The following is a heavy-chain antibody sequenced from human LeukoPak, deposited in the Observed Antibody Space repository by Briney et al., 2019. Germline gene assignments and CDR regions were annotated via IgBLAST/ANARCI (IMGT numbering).Heavy chain of an antibody. CDR2: INHSGST. CDR3: ARVRYYGSGSYYNQQYYFDY. CDR1: GGSFSGYY. V-gene: IGHV4-34*01. Sequence: PSETLSLTCAVYGGSFSGYYWSWIRQPPGKGLEWIGEINHSGSTNYNPSLKSRVTISVDTSKNQFSLKLSSVTAADTAVYYCARVRYYGSGSYYNQQYYFDYWGQGTLVTVSS. D-gene: IGHD3-10*01. J-gene: IGHJ4*02.